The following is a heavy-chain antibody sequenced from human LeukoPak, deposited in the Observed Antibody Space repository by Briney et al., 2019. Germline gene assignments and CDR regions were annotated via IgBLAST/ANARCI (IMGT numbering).Heavy chain of an antibody. J-gene: IGHJ5*01. CDR1: GGFLMSYY. CDR3: ARGSMVRGFDS. Sequence: KPSETLSLTCSVSGGFLMSYYWTWFRQSAGKGLEFIGRTYTSGSTDYNSSLKSRITLSIDRSKNQFSLKLRSVTAADTAIYYCARGSMVRGFDSWGQGILVTVSS. V-gene: IGHV4-4*07. D-gene: IGHD3-10*01. CDR2: TYTSGST.